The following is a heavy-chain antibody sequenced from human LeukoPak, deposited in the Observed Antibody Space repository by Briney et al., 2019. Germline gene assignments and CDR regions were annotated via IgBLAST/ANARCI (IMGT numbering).Heavy chain of an antibody. CDR1: GGSISSSSYY. CDR2: IYYSGST. V-gene: IGHV4-39*07. D-gene: IGHD6-19*01. Sequence: SETLSLTCTVSGGSISSSSYYWGWIRQPPGKGLEWIGSIYYSGSTYYNPSLKSRVTISVDTSKNQFSLKLSSVTAADTAVYYCARHSGWYYYYYYMDVWGKGTTVTVSS. J-gene: IGHJ6*03. CDR3: ARHSGWYYYYYYMDV.